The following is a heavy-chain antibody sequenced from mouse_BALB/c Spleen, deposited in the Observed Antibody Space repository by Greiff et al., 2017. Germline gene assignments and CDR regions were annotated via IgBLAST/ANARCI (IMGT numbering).Heavy chain of an antibody. CDR1: GFTFSDYY. J-gene: IGHJ3*01. CDR2: ISDGGSYT. D-gene: IGHD2-14*01. CDR3: ARDRGRYAWFAY. V-gene: IGHV5-4*02. Sequence: DVQLVESGGGLVKPGGSLKLSCAASGFTFSDYYMYWVRQTPEKRLEWVATISDGGSYTYYPDSVKGRFTISRDNAKNNLYLQMSSLKSEDTAMYYCARDRGRYAWFAYWGQGTLVTVS.